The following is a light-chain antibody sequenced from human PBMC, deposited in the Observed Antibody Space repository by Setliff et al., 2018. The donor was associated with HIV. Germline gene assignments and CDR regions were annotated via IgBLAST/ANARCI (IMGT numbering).Light chain of an antibody. Sequence: SVLTQPPSPSGTPGRRVTISCSGGSSNIGSNTVNWYQQLPGTAPKLLIYSTYQRPSGVPDRFSGSKSGTSASLAISGLQSEDEADYYCATWDDSLNGRVFGTGTKVTVL. CDR3: ATWDDSLNGRV. J-gene: IGLJ1*01. CDR1: SSNIGSNT. CDR2: STY. V-gene: IGLV1-44*01.